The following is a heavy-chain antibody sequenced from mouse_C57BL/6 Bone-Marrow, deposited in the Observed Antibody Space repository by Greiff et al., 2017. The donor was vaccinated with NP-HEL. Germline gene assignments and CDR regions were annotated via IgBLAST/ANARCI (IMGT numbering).Heavy chain of an antibody. D-gene: IGHD3-2*02. CDR3: ARSAQATAAMDY. J-gene: IGHJ4*01. CDR2: IYPGSGST. Sequence: QVQLQQPGAELVKPGASVKMSCKASGYTFTSYWITWVKQRPGHGLEWIGDIYPGSGSTNYNEKFKSKATLTVDTSSSTAYMQLSSLTSEDSAVYYCARSAQATAAMDYWGQGTSVTVSS. CDR1: GYTFTSYW. V-gene: IGHV1-55*01.